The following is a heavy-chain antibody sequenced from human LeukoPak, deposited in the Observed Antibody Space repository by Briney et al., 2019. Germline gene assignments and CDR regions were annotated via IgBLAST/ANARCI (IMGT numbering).Heavy chain of an antibody. J-gene: IGHJ6*04. D-gene: IGHD3-9*01. Sequence: SETLSLTCSVSGGSISSSSYFWGWIRQAPGKGLEWIASVHYSGSTYYNPSLKSRVTISVDTSKNQFSLKLSSVTAADTAVYYCARGADFDWFKDVWGKGTTVTISS. V-gene: IGHV4-39*07. CDR1: GGSISSSSYF. CDR3: ARGADFDWFKDV. CDR2: VHYSGST.